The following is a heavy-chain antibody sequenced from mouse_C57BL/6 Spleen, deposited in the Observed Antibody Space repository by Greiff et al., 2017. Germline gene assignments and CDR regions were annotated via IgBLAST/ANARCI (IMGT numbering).Heavy chain of an antibody. CDR1: GYTFTSYW. CDR2: LHPNSGST. V-gene: IGHV1-64*01. CDR3: ARLEYDGAWFAY. D-gene: IGHD2-14*01. Sequence: VQLQQPGAELVKPGASVKLSCKASGYTFTSYWMHWVKQRPGHGLEWIGMLHPNSGSTNYNEKFKSKATLTVDKSTSTAYMQLSSLTSEDSAVYYCARLEYDGAWFAYRGQGTLVTVSA. J-gene: IGHJ3*01.